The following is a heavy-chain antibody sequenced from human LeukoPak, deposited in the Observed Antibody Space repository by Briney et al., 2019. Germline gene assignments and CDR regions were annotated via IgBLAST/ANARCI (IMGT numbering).Heavy chain of an antibody. V-gene: IGHV1-2*02. CDR2: INPNSGGT. CDR1: GYTFTGYY. CDR3: ARGRSGELTWAFTLDS. D-gene: IGHD3-10*01. J-gene: IGHJ4*02. Sequence: SCKASGYTFTGYYXHWVRQAPGQGLEWMGWINPNSGGTKYAQKFQGRVTITRDRASSTAYMQLSRLRSDDTAVYYCARGRSGELTWAFTLDSWGQGTLVXVSX.